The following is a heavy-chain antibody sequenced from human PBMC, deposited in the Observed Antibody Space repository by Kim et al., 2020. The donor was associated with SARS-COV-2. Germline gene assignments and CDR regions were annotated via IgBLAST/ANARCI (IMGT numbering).Heavy chain of an antibody. J-gene: IGHJ6*02. CDR2: TYYRSKWYN. Sequence: SQTLSLTCAISGDSVSSNNAAWNWIRQSPSRGLEWLGRTYYRSKWYNDYAVSVNSRITINPDTSKNQFSLQLNSVTPEDTAVYYCARGTYRIATSARGTYYNGRDVWGQGTKVTVSS. CDR3: ARGTYRIATSARGTYYNGRDV. V-gene: IGHV6-1*01. CDR1: GDSVSSNNAA. D-gene: IGHD2-21*01.